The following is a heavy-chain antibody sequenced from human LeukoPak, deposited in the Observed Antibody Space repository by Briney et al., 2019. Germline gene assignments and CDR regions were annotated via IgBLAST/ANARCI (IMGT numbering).Heavy chain of an antibody. CDR1: GFIFDNYV. D-gene: IGHD6-13*01. CDR3: VKDIGYSSSWYVDY. CDR2: ISGDGGST. V-gene: IGHV3-43*02. Sequence: GSLRLSCAVSGFIFDNYVMHWVRQAPGKGLEWVSLISGDGGSTYYADSVEGRFTISRDNSRNSLYLQMNSLRTEDTALYYCVKDIGYSSSWYVDYWGQGTLVTVFS. J-gene: IGHJ4*02.